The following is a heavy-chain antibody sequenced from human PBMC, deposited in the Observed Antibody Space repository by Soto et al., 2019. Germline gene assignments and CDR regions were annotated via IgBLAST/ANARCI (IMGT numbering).Heavy chain of an antibody. CDR3: ALRLLRTVFGLVTTTAIYFDF. D-gene: IGHD3-3*01. CDR2: IYWDDDK. V-gene: IGHV2-5*02. J-gene: IGHJ4*02. Sequence: QITLKESGPTVVKPTETLTLTCTFSGFSLTTSGVGVGWVRQSPGKAPEWLALIYWDDDKRYSTSLKSRLTMTKDTSKIWVVLIMANERAADAATYNCALRLLRTVFGLVTTTAIYFDFGGQGTPVVVSS. CDR1: GFSLTTSGVG.